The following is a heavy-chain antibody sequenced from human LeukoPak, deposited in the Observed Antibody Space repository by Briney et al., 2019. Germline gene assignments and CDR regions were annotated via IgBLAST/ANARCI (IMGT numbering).Heavy chain of an antibody. CDR3: ARRGGLRFDWFGP. Sequence: SETLSLTCTVSGGSISSYYWSWIRQPPGKGLEWIGYIYYSGSTNYNPSLKSRVTISVDTSKNQFSLKLSSVTAADTAVYYCARRGGLRFDWFGPWGQGTLVTVSS. J-gene: IGHJ5*02. CDR2: IYYSGST. D-gene: IGHD5-12*01. V-gene: IGHV4-59*01. CDR1: GGSISSYY.